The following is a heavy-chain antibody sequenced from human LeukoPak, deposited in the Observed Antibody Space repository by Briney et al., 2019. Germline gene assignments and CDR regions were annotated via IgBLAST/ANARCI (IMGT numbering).Heavy chain of an antibody. J-gene: IGHJ4*02. CDR3: ATATNWNYASDY. D-gene: IGHD1-7*01. CDR2: ISANNGDT. CDR1: GYTFTSHG. V-gene: IGHV1-18*01. Sequence: GASVKVSCKASGYTFTSHGISWVRQAPGQGLEWRGWISANNGDTKYAEKFPGRVTMTTDTSTGTAYMELRSLRSDDTAVYYCATATNWNYASDYWGQGTLVTVSS.